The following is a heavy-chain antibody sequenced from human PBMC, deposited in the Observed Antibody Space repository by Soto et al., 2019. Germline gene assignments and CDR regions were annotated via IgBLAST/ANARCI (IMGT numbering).Heavy chain of an antibody. J-gene: IGHJ4*02. CDR2: IWYDGSNK. D-gene: IGHD1-26*01. CDR3: ARDKEELTFDY. Sequence: QVQLVESGGGVVQPGRSLRLSCAASGFTFSSYGMHWVRQAPGKGLEWVAVIWYDGSNKYYADSVKGRFTISRDNSKNTLYLQMNSLRAEDTAVYYCARDKEELTFDYWGQGTLVTVSS. CDR1: GFTFSSYG. V-gene: IGHV3-33*01.